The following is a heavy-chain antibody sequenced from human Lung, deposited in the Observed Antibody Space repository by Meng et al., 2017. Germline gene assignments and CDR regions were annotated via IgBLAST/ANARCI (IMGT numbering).Heavy chain of an antibody. V-gene: IGHV4-30-4*01. CDR3: ARGQKGYFDL. J-gene: IGHJ2*01. CDR1: GGSISSSNYY. CDR2: IYNSGST. Sequence: VHLQDAGPALVKPSQTLSLTCTVSGGSISSSNYYWSWIRQPPGKGLEWSGHIYNSGSTYYNPSLKSRITISVDTSKNQFSLKLSSVTAADTAVYYCARGQKGYFDLWGRGTLVTVSS.